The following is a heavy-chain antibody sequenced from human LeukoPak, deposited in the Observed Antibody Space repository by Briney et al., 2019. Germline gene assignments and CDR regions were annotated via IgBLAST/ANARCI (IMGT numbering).Heavy chain of an antibody. CDR3: AREGVRAARDY. CDR2: IKQDETEK. CDR1: GFTFSSYW. V-gene: IGHV3-7*01. D-gene: IGHD6-6*01. J-gene: IGHJ4*02. Sequence: PGGSLRLSCAASGFTFSSYWMSWVRQAPGKGLEWVANIKQDETEKNYVDSVKGRFTISRDNAKNPLYLQMNSLRAEDTAVYYCAREGVRAARDYWGQGTLVTVSS.